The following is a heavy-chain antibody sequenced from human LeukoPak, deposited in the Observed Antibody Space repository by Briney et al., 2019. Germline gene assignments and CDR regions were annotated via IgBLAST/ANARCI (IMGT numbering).Heavy chain of an antibody. V-gene: IGHV3-74*01. D-gene: IGHD5-24*01. Sequence: PGRSLRLSCAASGFNFSSYWMHWVRQAPGKGLVWVSLIKTDATTTIYADFVKGRFTISRDNAKNSLYLQMNSLRAEDTAIYYCARGGDGYNWHFDYWGQGTLVTVSS. CDR2: IKTDATTT. CDR3: ARGGDGYNWHFDY. CDR1: GFNFSSYW. J-gene: IGHJ4*02.